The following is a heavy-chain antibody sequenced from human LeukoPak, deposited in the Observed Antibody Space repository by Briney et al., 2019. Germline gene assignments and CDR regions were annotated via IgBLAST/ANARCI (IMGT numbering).Heavy chain of an antibody. D-gene: IGHD6-6*01. J-gene: IGHJ4*02. Sequence: SETLSLTCAVYGGSFSGYYWSWIRQPPGKGLEWIGEINHSGSTNYNPSLKSRVTISVDTSKNQFSLKLSSVTAADTAVYYCARVAARKFDYWGQGTLVTVSS. CDR2: INHSGST. V-gene: IGHV4-34*01. CDR1: GGSFSGYY. CDR3: ARVAARKFDY.